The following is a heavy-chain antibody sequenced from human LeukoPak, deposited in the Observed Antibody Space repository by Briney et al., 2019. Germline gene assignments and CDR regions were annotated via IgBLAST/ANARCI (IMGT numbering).Heavy chain of an antibody. Sequence: GASVKVSCKASGYTFTSYYMHWVRQAPGQGLEWMGIINPSGGSTSYAQKFQGRVTMTRDTSISTAYMELSRLRSDDTAVYYCARDGPSMLQLWLGGYYMDVWGKGTTVTVSS. V-gene: IGHV1-46*01. CDR2: INPSGGST. J-gene: IGHJ6*03. CDR3: ARDGPSMLQLWLGGYYMDV. D-gene: IGHD5-18*01. CDR1: GYTFTSYY.